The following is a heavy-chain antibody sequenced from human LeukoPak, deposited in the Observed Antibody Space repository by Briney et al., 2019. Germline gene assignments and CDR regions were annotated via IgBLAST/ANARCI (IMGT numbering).Heavy chain of an antibody. CDR1: GFTFSSYA. J-gene: IGHJ4*02. V-gene: IGHV3-23*01. Sequence: GGSLRLSCAASGFTFSSYAMSWVRQAPGKGLEWVSAISGSGGSTCYADSVKGRFTISRDNSKNTLYLQMNSLRAEDTAVYYCAKPSGSYFAGFSYWGQGTLVTVSS. D-gene: IGHD1-26*01. CDR2: ISGSGGST. CDR3: AKPSGSYFAGFSY.